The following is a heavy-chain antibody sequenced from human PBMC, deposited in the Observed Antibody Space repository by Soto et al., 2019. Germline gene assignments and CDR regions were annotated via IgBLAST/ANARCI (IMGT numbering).Heavy chain of an antibody. Sequence: ASVKVSCKTSGDTFTNFGLSWVRQAPGQGLEWMGWIATYNSNKNYAQKFQGRLTLTTDTSTSTGYMELKSLEYDDTAVYYCARVLRGVVNWFDPWGQGTLLTVSS. CDR1: GDTFTNFG. D-gene: IGHD3-10*01. V-gene: IGHV1-18*01. CDR3: ARVLRGVVNWFDP. CDR2: IATYNSNK. J-gene: IGHJ5*02.